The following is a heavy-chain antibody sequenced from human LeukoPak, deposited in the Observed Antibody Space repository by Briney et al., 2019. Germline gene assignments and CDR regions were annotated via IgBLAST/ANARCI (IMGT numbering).Heavy chain of an antibody. V-gene: IGHV1-2*02. J-gene: IGHJ4*02. D-gene: IGHD3-22*01. CDR3: ARDVYYDSSGFGY. CDR2: INPHSGGT. CDR1: GYTFTGYY. Sequence: ASVKVSCKASGYTFTGYYIHWVRQAPGQGLEWMGWINPHSGGTNYAQKFQGRVTITRNTSISTAYMELSSLRSEDTAVYYCARDVYYDSSGFGYWGQGTLVTVSS.